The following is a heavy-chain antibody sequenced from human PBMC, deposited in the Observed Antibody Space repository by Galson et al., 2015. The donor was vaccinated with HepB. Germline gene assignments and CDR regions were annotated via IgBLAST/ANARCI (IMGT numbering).Heavy chain of an antibody. CDR1: GYTFTSYA. V-gene: IGHV7-4-1*02. J-gene: IGHJ4*02. Sequence: SVKVSCKASGYTFTSYAMNWVRQAPGQGLEWMGWINTNTGNPTYAQGFTGRFVFSLDTSVSTAYLQISSLKAEDTAMYYCARQLFRVYREGLVDYVWGSYDYWGQGTLVTVSS. D-gene: IGHD3-16*01. CDR3: ARQLFRVYREGLVDYVWGSYDY. CDR2: INTNTGNP.